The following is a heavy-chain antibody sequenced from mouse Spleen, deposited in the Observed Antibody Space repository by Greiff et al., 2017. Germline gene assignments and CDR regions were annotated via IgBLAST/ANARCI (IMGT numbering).Heavy chain of an antibody. CDR2: ISSGGSYT. V-gene: IGHV5-9-1*01. Sequence: DVMLVESGGGLVKPGGSLKLSCAASGFTFSSYAMSWVRQTPEKRLEWVATISSGGSYTYYPDSVKGRFTISRDNAKNTLYLQMSSLRSEDTAMYYCARDQFAYWGQGTLVTVSA. CDR1: GFTFSSYA. J-gene: IGHJ3*01. CDR3: ARDQFAY.